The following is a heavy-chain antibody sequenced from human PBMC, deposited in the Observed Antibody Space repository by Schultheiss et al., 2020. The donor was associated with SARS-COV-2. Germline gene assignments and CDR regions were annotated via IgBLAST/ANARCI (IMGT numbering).Heavy chain of an antibody. J-gene: IGHJ4*02. V-gene: IGHV1-69*06. CDR3: ARGRVGSPRVGATTVGY. CDR1: GGTFSSYA. CDR2: IIPIFGTA. Sequence: SVKVSCKASGGTFSSYAISWVRQAPGQGLEWMGGIIPIFGTANYAQKFQGRVTITADKSTSTAYMELSSLRSEDTAVYYCARGRVGSPRVGATTVGYWGQGTLVTVSS. D-gene: IGHD1-26*01.